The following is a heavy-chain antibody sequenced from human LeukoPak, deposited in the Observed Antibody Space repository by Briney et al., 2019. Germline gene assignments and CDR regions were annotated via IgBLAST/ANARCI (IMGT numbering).Heavy chain of an antibody. Sequence: GGSLKLSCAASGFTVSSSYMSWVRQAPGKGLEWVSVIYSGGSTYYADSVKGRFTISRANSKNTLYLQMNSLRAEDTAVYYCATPVVPAAYYYYGMDVWGQGTTVTVSS. V-gene: IGHV3-53*01. CDR1: GFTVSSSY. J-gene: IGHJ6*02. D-gene: IGHD2-2*01. CDR3: ATPVVPAAYYYYGMDV. CDR2: IYSGGST.